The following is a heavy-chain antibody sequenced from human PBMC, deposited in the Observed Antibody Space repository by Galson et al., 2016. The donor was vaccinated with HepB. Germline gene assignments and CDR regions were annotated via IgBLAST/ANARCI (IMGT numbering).Heavy chain of an antibody. Sequence: SLRLSCAASGFTLGDYYMSWIRQAPGMGLEWISHISNGGTTTDYADSVRGRFTISRDNAGNSLFLHMHSLRADDTAVYYCATHIDYSDSTDHWGQGTLVTVSS. CDR2: ISNGGTTT. CDR3: ATHIDYSDSTDH. J-gene: IGHJ4*02. CDR1: GFTLGDYY. V-gene: IGHV3-11*04. D-gene: IGHD4-11*01.